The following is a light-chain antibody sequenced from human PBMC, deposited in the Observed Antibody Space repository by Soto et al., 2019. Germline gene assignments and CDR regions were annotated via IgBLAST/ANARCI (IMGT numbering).Light chain of an antibody. CDR1: SSDAGGYNY. V-gene: IGLV2-8*01. CDR2: DVS. J-gene: IGLJ1*01. Sequence: QSALTQPPSASGSPGQSVTISCTGTSSDAGGYNYVSWYQQHPGKAPKLMIYDVSKRPSGVPARFSGSKPGNTASLTVSGLQAEDEADYYCSSYAGTHIVFGTGTKVTVL. CDR3: SSYAGTHIV.